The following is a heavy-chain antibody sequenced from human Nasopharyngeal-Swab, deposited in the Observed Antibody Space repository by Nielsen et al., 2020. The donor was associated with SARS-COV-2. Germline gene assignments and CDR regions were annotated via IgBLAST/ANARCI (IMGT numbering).Heavy chain of an antibody. V-gene: IGHV1-18*01. Sequence: ASVKVSCKASGYTFTSYDINWVRQAPGQGLEWMGWISAYNGNTNYAQKLQGRVTMTTDTSTSTAYMELRSLRSDDTAVYYCASFSDHAFYYYGMDVWGQGTTVTVSS. CDR1: GYTFTSYD. CDR3: ASFSDHAFYYYGMDV. CDR2: ISAYNGNT. J-gene: IGHJ6*02. D-gene: IGHD3-16*01.